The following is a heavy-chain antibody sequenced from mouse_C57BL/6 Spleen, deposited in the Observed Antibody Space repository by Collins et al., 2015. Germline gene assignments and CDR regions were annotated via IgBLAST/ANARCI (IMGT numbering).Heavy chain of an antibody. CDR1: GYPFSNSW. V-gene: IGHV1-82*01. D-gene: IGHD2-3*01. CDR3: ARIYDGYPYAMDY. J-gene: IGHJ4*01. CDR2: IYPGDGNT. Sequence: QVQLQQSGPELVKPGASVKISCRASGYPFSNSWMNWVKQRPGKGLEWIGRIYPGDGNTNYNGKFKDKATLTADKSSSTAYMQLSSLTSEDSAVYFCARIYDGYPYAMDYWGQETSVTVSS.